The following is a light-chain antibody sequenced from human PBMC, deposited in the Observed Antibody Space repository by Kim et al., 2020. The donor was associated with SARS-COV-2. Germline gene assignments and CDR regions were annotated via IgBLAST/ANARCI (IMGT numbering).Light chain of an antibody. V-gene: IGLV2-23*02. J-gene: IGLJ3*02. CDR1: SSDVGSYNL. CDR2: EVS. Sequence: QSALTQPASVSGSPGQSITISCTGTSSDVGSYNLVSWYQQHPGKAPKLMIYEVSKRPSGVSNRFSGSKSGNTASLTISGLQAEDEADYYCCSCAGSSTFSWVFGGGTQLTVL. CDR3: CSCAGSSTFSWV.